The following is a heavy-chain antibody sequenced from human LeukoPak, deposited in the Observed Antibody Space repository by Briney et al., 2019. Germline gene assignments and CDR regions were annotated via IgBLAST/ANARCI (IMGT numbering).Heavy chain of an antibody. CDR2: IYHSGST. Sequence: SQTLSLTCTVSGGSISSGDYYWGWIRQPPGKGLEWIGSIYHSGSTYYNPSLKSRVTISVDTSKNQFSLKLSSVTAADTAVYYCARQGGYDSSGYIDFWGQGTPVTVSS. V-gene: IGHV4-39*01. D-gene: IGHD3-22*01. CDR3: ARQGGYDSSGYIDF. CDR1: GGSISSGDYY. J-gene: IGHJ4*02.